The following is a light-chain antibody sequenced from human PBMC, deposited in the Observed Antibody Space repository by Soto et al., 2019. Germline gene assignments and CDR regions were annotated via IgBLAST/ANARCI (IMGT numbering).Light chain of an antibody. CDR1: NIGSES. CDR2: DDT. Sequence: SYELTQPPSVSVAPGQTARITCGGNNIGSESLHWYQQKPGQAPVLVVYDDTDRPSGIPERFSGSNSGNTASLTISGLQAEDEADYHCSSYTSSSSWVFGGGTKLTVL. V-gene: IGLV3-21*02. J-gene: IGLJ3*02. CDR3: SSYTSSSSWV.